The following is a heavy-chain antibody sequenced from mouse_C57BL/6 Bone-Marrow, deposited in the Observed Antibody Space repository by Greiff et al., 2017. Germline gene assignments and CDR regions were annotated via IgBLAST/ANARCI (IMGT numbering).Heavy chain of an antibody. D-gene: IGHD2-10*01. V-gene: IGHV1-9*01. Sequence: VQLQQSGAELMKPGASVKLSCKATGYTFTGYWIEWVKQRPGHGLEWIGEIFPGNGSTNYNEKFKGKATFTADTSSNTAYMQLSSLTTEDSAIYYCVRPYYGNYGDVWGTGTTVTVSS. CDR2: IFPGNGST. CDR3: VRPYYGNYGDV. J-gene: IGHJ1*03. CDR1: GYTFTGYW.